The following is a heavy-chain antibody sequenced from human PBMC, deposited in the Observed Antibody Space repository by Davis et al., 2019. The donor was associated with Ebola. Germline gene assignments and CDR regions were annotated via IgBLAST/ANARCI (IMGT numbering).Heavy chain of an antibody. D-gene: IGHD5-18*01. J-gene: IGHJ4*02. CDR2: IKSKTDGGTT. CDR1: GFTFSNAW. CDR3: ARRGGYSYGFGYFDY. V-gene: IGHV3-15*01. Sequence: PGGSLRLSCAASGFTFSNAWMSWVRQAPGKGLEWVGRIKSKTDGGTTDYAAPVKGRFTISRDDSKNTLYLQMNSLKTEDTAVYYCARRGGYSYGFGYFDYWGQGTLVTVSS.